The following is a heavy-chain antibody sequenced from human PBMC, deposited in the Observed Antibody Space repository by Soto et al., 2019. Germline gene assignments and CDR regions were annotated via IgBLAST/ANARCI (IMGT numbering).Heavy chain of an antibody. V-gene: IGHV4-59*01. CDR1: GGSISTYY. CDR3: ARVNYYFDY. Sequence: QVQLQESGPGLVKPSETLSLICTVSGGSISTYYWSWIRQPPGKGLEWIGYIYHSGSINYNPSLKSRVTMSADTSKNQFSLKLSSVTAADTAVYYCARVNYYFDYWGQGTLVTVSS. CDR2: IYHSGSI. J-gene: IGHJ4*02.